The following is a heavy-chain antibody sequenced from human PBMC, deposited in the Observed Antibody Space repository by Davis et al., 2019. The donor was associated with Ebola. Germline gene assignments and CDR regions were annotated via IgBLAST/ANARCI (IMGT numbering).Heavy chain of an antibody. V-gene: IGHV3-48*01. D-gene: IGHD6-19*01. CDR1: GFTVSSNY. CDR3: AGGTRSGWHLEY. J-gene: IGHJ4*02. Sequence: GESLKISCAASGFTVSSNYMSWVRQAPGKGLEWVSYISSSSSTIYYADSVKGRFTISRDNSKNTLFLQMNTLRAEDAAVYYCAGGTRSGWHLEYWGQGTLVTVSS. CDR2: ISSSSSTI.